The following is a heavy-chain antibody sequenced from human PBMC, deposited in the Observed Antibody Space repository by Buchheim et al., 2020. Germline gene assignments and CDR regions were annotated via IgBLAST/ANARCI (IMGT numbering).Heavy chain of an antibody. V-gene: IGHV3-7*01. CDR1: GFIFSTYR. D-gene: IGHD3-3*01. CDR3: ARDITTFDV. CDR2: IKQGGSEK. Sequence: EVRVVESGGGLVQPGGSRRLSCAASGFIFSTYRMSWLRQAPGKGLEWVAYIKQGGSEKYYVDSVKGRFTISRDNAKNSLCLQMNSLRVEDSAVYYCARDITTFDVWGQGTT. J-gene: IGHJ6*02.